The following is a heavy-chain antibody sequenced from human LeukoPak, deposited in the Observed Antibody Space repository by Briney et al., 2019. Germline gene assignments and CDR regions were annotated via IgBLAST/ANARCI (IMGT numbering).Heavy chain of an antibody. V-gene: IGHV4-59*01. CDR3: AREPIQTPYFDY. CDR1: GRSISSYY. CDR2: IYYIGRT. Sequence: SETLSLTCTVSGRSISSYYLRWIRQPPGRGLEWIGYIYYIGRTNFNPPLNSRATISVDTSNNQFSLKLSSVTAADTAVYYCAREPIQTPYFDYWGEGTLVTVSS. J-gene: IGHJ4*02. D-gene: IGHD5-18*01.